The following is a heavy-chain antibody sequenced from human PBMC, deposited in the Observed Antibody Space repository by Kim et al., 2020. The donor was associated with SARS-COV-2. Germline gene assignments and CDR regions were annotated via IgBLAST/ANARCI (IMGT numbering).Heavy chain of an antibody. CDR1: GFTFSSYS. V-gene: IGHV3-21*01. CDR2: ISSSSSYI. J-gene: IGHJ4*02. Sequence: GGSLRLSCAASGFTFSSYSMNWVRQAPGKGLEWVSSISSSSSYIYYADSVKGRFTISRDNAKNSLYLQMNSLRAEDTAVYYCARDPGYYDSSGYNWGQGTLVTVSS. CDR3: ARDPGYYDSSGYN. D-gene: IGHD3-22*01.